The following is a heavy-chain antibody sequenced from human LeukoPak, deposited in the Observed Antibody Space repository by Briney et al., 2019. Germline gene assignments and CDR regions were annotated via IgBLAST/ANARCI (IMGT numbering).Heavy chain of an antibody. CDR1: GGSISSSSYY. J-gene: IGHJ4*02. D-gene: IGHD3-10*01. CDR3: AREEYYYGSGSPN. CDR2: IYYSGST. V-gene: IGHV4-39*07. Sequence: SETLSLTCTVSGGSISSSSYYWGWIRQPAGKGREWIGSIYYSGSTYYNPSLKSRVTISADTSKNQFSLKLSSVTAADTAVYYCAREEYYYGSGSPNWGQGTLVTVSS.